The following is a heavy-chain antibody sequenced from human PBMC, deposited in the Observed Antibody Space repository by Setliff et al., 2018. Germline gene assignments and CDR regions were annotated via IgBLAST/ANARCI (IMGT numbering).Heavy chain of an antibody. Sequence: ASVKVSCKASGYTFSESIVSWVRQAPGQGLEWMGWIGVYTGNTNYAQKLQGRVTMTTDSSTSTAYMELRSLRSDDTAVYYCSRLVRYCTTTTCQMVSGAEVWGQGTLVTVSS. CDR2: IGVYTGNT. D-gene: IGHD2-8*01. CDR1: GYTFSESI. J-gene: IGHJ4*02. CDR3: SRLVRYCTTTTCQMVSGAEV. V-gene: IGHV1-18*01.